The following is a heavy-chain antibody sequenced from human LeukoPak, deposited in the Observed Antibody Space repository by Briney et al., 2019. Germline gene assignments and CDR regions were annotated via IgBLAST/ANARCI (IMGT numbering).Heavy chain of an antibody. Sequence: GRFLRLSCAASGFTFHDYAMHWVRQAPGKGLEWVSGISWNGGTIDYADSVKGRFTISRDNAKNSLYLQMNSLRPEDMALYYCAKGPTYSSSSLFDYWGQGILVAVSS. V-gene: IGHV3-9*03. CDR2: ISWNGGTI. CDR3: AKGPTYSSSSLFDY. CDR1: GFTFHDYA. J-gene: IGHJ4*02. D-gene: IGHD6-6*01.